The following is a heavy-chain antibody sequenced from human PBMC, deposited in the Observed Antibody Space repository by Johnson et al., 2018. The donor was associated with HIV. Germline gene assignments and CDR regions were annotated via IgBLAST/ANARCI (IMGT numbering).Heavy chain of an antibody. Sequence: VQLVESGGGLLQPGGSLRLSCAASGFTFSSYAMTWVRQAPGKGLEWVAGISGSGGGTYYADSVKGRFTISRDNSKNTVFLQMNSLRAEDTALYYCARARTYYNFWSDAFDIWGQGTMVTVSS. D-gene: IGHD3-3*01. V-gene: IGHV3-23*04. CDR3: ARARTYYNFWSDAFDI. J-gene: IGHJ3*02. CDR2: ISGSGGGT. CDR1: GFTFSSYA.